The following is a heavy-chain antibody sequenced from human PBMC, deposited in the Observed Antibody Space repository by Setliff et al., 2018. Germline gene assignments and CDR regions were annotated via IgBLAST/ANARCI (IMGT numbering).Heavy chain of an antibody. D-gene: IGHD2-2*01. CDR3: ARTHCTTTSCFYFHY. Sequence: PSETLSLTCTVSGASVTSFDYYWSWIRQPPGKGLEYIGHISHGVSTSYSPSLKSRLSISADTSKNQFSLKLTSVTAADTAAYYCARTHCTTTSCFYFHYWGQGTVVTVSS. CDR1: GASVTSFDYY. J-gene: IGHJ4*02. CDR2: ISHGVST. V-gene: IGHV4-30-4*01.